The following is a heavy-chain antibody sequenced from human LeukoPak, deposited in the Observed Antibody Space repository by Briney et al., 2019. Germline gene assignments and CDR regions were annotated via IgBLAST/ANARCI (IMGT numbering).Heavy chain of an antibody. D-gene: IGHD3-22*01. J-gene: IGHJ4*02. CDR2: INTSGRT. V-gene: IGHV3-23*01. CDR3: ARDLDSSGYYHVVDS. Sequence: GGSLRLSCADSGFTFSSYAMSWVRQAPGKGLEWVSLINTSGRTHYADSVQGRFTISRDNSKNTLSLPMNSLRAEDTAVYYCARDLDSSGYYHVVDSWGQGALVTVS. CDR1: GFTFSSYA.